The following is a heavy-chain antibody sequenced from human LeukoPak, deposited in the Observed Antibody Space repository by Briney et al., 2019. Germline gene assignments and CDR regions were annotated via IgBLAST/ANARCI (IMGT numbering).Heavy chain of an antibody. D-gene: IGHD1-26*01. V-gene: IGHV3-23*01. CDR3: AKLVGATMTSDY. CDR2: ISISGDAT. Sequence: PGGSLRLSCAASAFTFSTYVMTWVRQAPGKGLEWVSSISISGDATYYADSVKGRFTISRDNSKNTLYLQMNSLRGEDTAFYYCAKLVGATMTSDYWGQGTLVTVSS. J-gene: IGHJ4*02. CDR1: AFTFSTYV.